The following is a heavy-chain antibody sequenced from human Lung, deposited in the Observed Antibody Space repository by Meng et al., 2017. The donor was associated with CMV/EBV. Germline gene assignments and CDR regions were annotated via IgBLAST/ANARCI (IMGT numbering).Heavy chain of an antibody. CDR3: ARDSRSGLEYFQH. V-gene: IGHV4-59*01. CDR2: IYYSGST. D-gene: IGHD1-14*01. J-gene: IGHJ1*01. CDR1: GGSISSYY. Sequence: LXCTVSGGSISSYYWSWIRQPPGKGLEWIGYIYYSGSTNYNPSLKSRVTISVDTSKNQFSLKLSSVTAADTAVYYCARDSRSGLEYFQHWGRGTLVTVSS.